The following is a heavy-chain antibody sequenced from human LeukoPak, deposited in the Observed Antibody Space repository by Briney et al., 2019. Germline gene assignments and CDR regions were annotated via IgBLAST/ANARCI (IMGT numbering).Heavy chain of an antibody. V-gene: IGHV4-39*01. CDR2: IYKSGST. CDR3: ARSGYYPSGGFRGAFDI. Sequence: SETLSLTCTVSGGSISSSSYYWGWIRQPPGKGLEWIGTIYKSGSTYYNPSLKSRVTISVDTSKNQFALKLSSVTAADTAMYYCARSGYYPSGGFRGAFDIWGQGTMVTVSS. D-gene: IGHD3-22*01. CDR1: GGSISSSSYY. J-gene: IGHJ3*02.